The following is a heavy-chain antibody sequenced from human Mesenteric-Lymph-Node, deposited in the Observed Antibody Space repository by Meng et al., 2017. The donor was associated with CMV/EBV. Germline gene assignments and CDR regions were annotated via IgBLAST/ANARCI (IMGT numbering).Heavy chain of an antibody. D-gene: IGHD2-2*01. J-gene: IGHJ4*02. CDR3: ARIYCSSTSCYQPQFDY. V-gene: IGHV3-53*01. Sequence: GESLKISCAASGFTVSNNYMGWVRQAPGKGLEWVSIIYSGGNTYYADSVKGRFAISRDSSKNTLYLQMNSLRAEDTAVYYCARIYCSSTSCYQPQFDYWGQGTLVTVSS. CDR1: GFTVSNNY. CDR2: IYSGGNT.